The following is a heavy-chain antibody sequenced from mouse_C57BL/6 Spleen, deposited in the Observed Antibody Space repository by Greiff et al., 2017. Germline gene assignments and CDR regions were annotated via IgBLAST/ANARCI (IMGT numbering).Heavy chain of an antibody. CDR3: TRFITTVVEGKTYFDY. Sequence: QVQLQQSGAELVRPGASVTLSCKASGYTFTDYEMPWVKQTPVHSLEWIGAIDPEAGGTAYNQKFKGKVILTADKSSSTAYMELRSLTSEDSAVYYWTRFITTVVEGKTYFDYWGQGTTLTVSS. CDR1: GYTFTDYE. V-gene: IGHV1-15*01. J-gene: IGHJ2*01. CDR2: IDPEAGGT. D-gene: IGHD1-1*01.